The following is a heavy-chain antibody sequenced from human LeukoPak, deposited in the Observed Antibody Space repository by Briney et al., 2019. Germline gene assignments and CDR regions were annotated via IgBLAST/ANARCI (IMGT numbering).Heavy chain of an antibody. J-gene: IGHJ4*02. CDR2: ISASADGT. D-gene: IGHD6-19*01. Sequence: GGSLRLSCAASGFTFSSYAMSWVRQAPGKGLEWVSVISASADGTHYADSVKGRFTISRDNSKNTLDPQMSSLRVEDTAVYYCARLEFSGWYQFDYWGQGTLVSVSS. CDR1: GFTFSSYA. V-gene: IGHV3-23*01. CDR3: ARLEFSGWYQFDY.